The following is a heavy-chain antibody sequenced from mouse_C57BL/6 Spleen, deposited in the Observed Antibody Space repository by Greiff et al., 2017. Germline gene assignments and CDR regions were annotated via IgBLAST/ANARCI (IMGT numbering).Heavy chain of an antibody. Sequence: QVQLQQPGAELVRPGSSVKLSCKASGYTFTSYWMHWVKQRPIQGLEWIGNIDPSDSETHYNQKFKDKATLTVDKSSSTAYMQLSSLTSEDSAVYYCARGYDSSYWYFDVWGKGTTVTVSS. V-gene: IGHV1-52*01. CDR1: GYTFTSYW. CDR2: IDPSDSET. D-gene: IGHD1-1*01. CDR3: ARGYDSSYWYFDV. J-gene: IGHJ1*03.